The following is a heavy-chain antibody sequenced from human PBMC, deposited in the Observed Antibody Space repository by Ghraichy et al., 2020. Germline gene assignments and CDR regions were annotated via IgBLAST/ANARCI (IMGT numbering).Heavy chain of an antibody. CDR3: ARGGSYAIYYYYGMDV. V-gene: IGHV4-61*01. CDR2: IYYSGST. Sequence: SETLSLTCTVSGGSVSSGSYYWSWIRQPPGKGLEWIGYIYYSGSTNYNPSLKSRVTISVDTSKNQFSLKLSSVTAADTAVYYCARGGSYAIYYYYGMDVWGQGTTVTVSS. J-gene: IGHJ6*02. D-gene: IGHD1-26*01. CDR1: GGSVSSGSYY.